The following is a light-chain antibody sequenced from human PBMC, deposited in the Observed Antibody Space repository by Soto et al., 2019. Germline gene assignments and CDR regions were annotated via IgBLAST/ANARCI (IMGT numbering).Light chain of an antibody. J-gene: IGLJ1*01. CDR1: SSNIGRNV. CDR2: STN. CDR3: AAWDDSLSGYV. V-gene: IGLV1-44*01. Sequence: QAVVTQPPSASGTPGQRVTISCSGGSSNIGRNVVNWYQQFPGTAPQLLISSTNQRPSGIPDRFSASKSGTSASLAISGLQSEDEADYYCAAWDDSLSGYVFGTGTKLPVL.